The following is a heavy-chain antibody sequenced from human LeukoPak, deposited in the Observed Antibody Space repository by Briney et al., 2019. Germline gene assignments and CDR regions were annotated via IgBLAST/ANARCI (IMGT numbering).Heavy chain of an antibody. D-gene: IGHD2/OR15-2a*01. J-gene: IGHJ4*02. V-gene: IGHV1-69*05. CDR2: IIPIFGTA. CDR3: ARELNSRSYPFDY. CDR1: GGIFSSYA. Sequence: SVKVSCKASGGIFSSYAISWVRQAPGQGLEWMGGIIPIFGTANYAQRLQGRVTMTTDTSTSTAYMELRSLRSDDTAVYYCARELNSRSYPFDYWGQGTLVTVSS.